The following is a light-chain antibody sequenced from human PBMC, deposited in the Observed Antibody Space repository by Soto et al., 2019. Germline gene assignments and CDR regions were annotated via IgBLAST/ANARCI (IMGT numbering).Light chain of an antibody. Sequence: DIQMTQSPSTLSASVGDRVIITCRASQSISSWLAWYQQKPGKAPKLLIYKASSLESGAPSRFSGSGSGTEFTLTISSLQPDDFATYYCQHYNTYSTFGQGTKVEIK. CDR2: KAS. V-gene: IGKV1-5*03. J-gene: IGKJ1*01. CDR1: QSISSW. CDR3: QHYNTYST.